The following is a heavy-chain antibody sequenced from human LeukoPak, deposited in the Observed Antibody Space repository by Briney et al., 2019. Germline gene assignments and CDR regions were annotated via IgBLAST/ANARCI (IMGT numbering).Heavy chain of an antibody. Sequence: GGSLRLSCAASGFTFSTYAMSWVRQAPGKGLEWVSAISGDGDSTFYADSVKGRFTISRDNSKNTLYLQMSSLRAEDTAVYYCAKRRTVDAAMVTHYYGMDVWGQGTTVTVSS. V-gene: IGHV3-23*01. J-gene: IGHJ6*02. D-gene: IGHD5-18*01. CDR2: ISGDGDST. CDR3: AKRRTVDAAMVTHYYGMDV. CDR1: GFTFSTYA.